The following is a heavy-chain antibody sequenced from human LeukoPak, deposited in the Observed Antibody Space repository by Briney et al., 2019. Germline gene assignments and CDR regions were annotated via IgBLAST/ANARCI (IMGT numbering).Heavy chain of an antibody. Sequence: PGGSLRLSCAASGFTFSSYSMNWVRQAPGKGLEWVSYISSSSSTIYYADSVKGRFTISRDNAKNSLYLQMNSLRAEDTAVYYCARDPDVGYSSSWVYWGQGTLVTVSS. CDR1: GFTFSSYS. V-gene: IGHV3-48*01. D-gene: IGHD6-13*01. J-gene: IGHJ4*02. CDR3: ARDPDVGYSSSWVY. CDR2: ISSSSSTI.